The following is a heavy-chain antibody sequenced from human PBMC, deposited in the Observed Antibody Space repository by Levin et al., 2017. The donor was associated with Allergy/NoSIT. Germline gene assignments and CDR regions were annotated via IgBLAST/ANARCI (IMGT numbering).Heavy chain of an antibody. CDR1: GFVFSTYG. V-gene: IGHV3-33*01. J-gene: IGHJ4*02. D-gene: IGHD4-23*01. Sequence: GESLKISCAASGFVFSTYGIHWVRQAPGKGLEWVAVIWNDGSVKYYADSVKGRFTISRDNSKNTLYLQMSSLRVEDTAVYYCARAVGPYDYWGQGTLVTVSS. CDR3: ARAVGPYDY. CDR2: IWNDGSVK.